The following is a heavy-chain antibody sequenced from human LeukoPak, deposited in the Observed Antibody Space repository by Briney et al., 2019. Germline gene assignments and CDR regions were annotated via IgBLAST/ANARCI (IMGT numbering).Heavy chain of an antibody. J-gene: IGHJ4*02. CDR3: TKANWFSNPDAVW. CDR1: GFTFSTYA. V-gene: IGHV3-23*01. CDR2: IRGGGDT. D-gene: IGHD1-14*01. Sequence: PGGSLRLSCAASGFTFSTYAMSWVRQAPARGLEWVSSIRGGGDTFYADSVKGRFTLSRDDSRNTVYLQLNNLRVEDTAIYYCTKANWFSNPDAVWWGQGTLVTVSS.